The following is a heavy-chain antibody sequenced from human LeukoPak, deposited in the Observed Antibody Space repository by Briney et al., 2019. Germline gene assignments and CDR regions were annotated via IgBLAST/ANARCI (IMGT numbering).Heavy chain of an antibody. CDR3: ARGYPLSTTAAGTYFQH. CDR2: INSNSGGT. D-gene: IGHD6-13*01. CDR1: GYTFSGYY. J-gene: IGHJ1*01. V-gene: IGHV1-2*02. Sequence: RASVNVSCKASGYTFSGYYMHWVRQARGRGLEWMGWINSNSGGTNYAQKFQGRVTMTRDTSISTAYMELSRLRSDDTAVYYCARGYPLSTTAAGTYFQHWGRGTLVTVSS.